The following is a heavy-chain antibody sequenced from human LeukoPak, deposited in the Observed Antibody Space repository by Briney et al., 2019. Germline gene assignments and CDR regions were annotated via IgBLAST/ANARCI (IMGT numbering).Heavy chain of an antibody. Sequence: SETLSLTCSVSGGSISGYYWSWIRQPPGKGLEWIGYIYSSGNTDYNPSLKSRVTISVDTSKNQVSLKLGSVTAADTAVYYCARHAPGGSYDYWGQGNLVTVSS. V-gene: IGHV4-59*08. CDR3: ARHAPGGSYDY. CDR1: GGSISGYY. J-gene: IGHJ4*02. D-gene: IGHD1-26*01. CDR2: IYSSGNT.